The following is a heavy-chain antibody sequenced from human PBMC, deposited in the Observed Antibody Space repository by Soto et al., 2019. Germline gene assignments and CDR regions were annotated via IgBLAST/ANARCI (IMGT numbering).Heavy chain of an antibody. V-gene: IGHV3-30-3*01. CDR3: ARDETAVVIRGYFDL. J-gene: IGHJ2*01. Sequence: QVQLVESGGGVVQPGRSLRLSCAASGFTFSSYAMHWVRQAPGKGLEWVAVISYDGSNKYYADSVKGRFTISRDNSKNTLYLQMSSLRAEDTAVYYCARDETAVVIRGYFDLWGRGTLVTVSS. D-gene: IGHD2-15*01. CDR1: GFTFSSYA. CDR2: ISYDGSNK.